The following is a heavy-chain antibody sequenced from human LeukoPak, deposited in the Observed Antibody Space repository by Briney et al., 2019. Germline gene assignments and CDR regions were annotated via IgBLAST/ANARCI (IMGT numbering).Heavy chain of an antibody. CDR1: GGSISSYY. V-gene: IGHV4-59*01. D-gene: IGHD6-19*01. CDR2: IYYSGST. J-gene: IGHJ5*02. CDR3: ARVVAGRRFDP. Sequence: SETLSLTCTVSGGSISSYYWSWIGQPPGKGLEWIGHIYYSGSTNYNPSLKSRVTMSVDTSTNQFSLKVNSVTAADTAVYYCARVVAGRRFDPWGQGTLVTVSS.